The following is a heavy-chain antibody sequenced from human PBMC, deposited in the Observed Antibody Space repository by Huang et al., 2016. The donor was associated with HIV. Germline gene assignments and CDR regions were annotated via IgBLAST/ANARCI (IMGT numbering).Heavy chain of an antibody. Sequence: EVQLLESGGGLVQPGGSLRLSCAASGFTFSSHTMSWVRQAPGKGLKLVSGISGNGGRTYYADSVKGRFTISRDNSKNTLFLQMHGLRAEDTAVYYCAKAPLPTYYYYYMDVWGKGTTVTVSS. CDR3: AKAPLPTYYYYYMDV. V-gene: IGHV3-23*01. J-gene: IGHJ6*03. CDR2: ISGNGGRT. CDR1: GFTFSSHT.